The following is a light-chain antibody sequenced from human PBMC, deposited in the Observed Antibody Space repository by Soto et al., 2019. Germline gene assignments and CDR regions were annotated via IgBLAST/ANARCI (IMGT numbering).Light chain of an antibody. J-gene: IGLJ1*01. Sequence: QSVLTQPPSVSGAPGQRVTISCTGSSSKIGAGYDVHWYQQLPGTAPKLLIYGNSNRPSGVPDRFSGSKSGTSASLAITWLQAEDEADYYCQSYDSSLSGSKVFGTGTKVTVL. V-gene: IGLV1-40*01. CDR3: QSYDSSLSGSKV. CDR2: GNS. CDR1: SSKIGAGYD.